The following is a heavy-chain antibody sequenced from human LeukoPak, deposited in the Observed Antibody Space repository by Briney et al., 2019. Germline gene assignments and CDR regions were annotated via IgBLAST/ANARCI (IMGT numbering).Heavy chain of an antibody. J-gene: IGHJ4*02. Sequence: PGGSLRLSCAASAFTSREYYMTWLRQAPGKGLEWVSYIGTSGSPIYYAHSVKGRFTISRDDAKNSLYLQMTSLRADDTAVYYCARQYCSTTTCYTDYWGQGSLVTVSS. D-gene: IGHD2-2*02. CDR2: IGTSGSPI. CDR1: AFTSREYY. V-gene: IGHV3-11*04. CDR3: ARQYCSTTTCYTDY.